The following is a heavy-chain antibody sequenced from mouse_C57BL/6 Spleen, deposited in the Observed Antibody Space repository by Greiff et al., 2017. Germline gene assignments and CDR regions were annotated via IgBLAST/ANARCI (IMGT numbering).Heavy chain of an antibody. D-gene: IGHD1-1*01. V-gene: IGHV1-76*01. CDR3: ARDPTVDYAMDY. J-gene: IGHJ4*01. Sequence: VQLQQSGAELVRPGASVKLSCKASGYTFTDYYINWVKQRPGQGLEWIARIYPGSGNTYYNEKFKGKATLTAEKSSSTAYMQLSSLTSEDSAVYFCARDPTVDYAMDYWGQGTSVTVSS. CDR1: GYTFTDYY. CDR2: IYPGSGNT.